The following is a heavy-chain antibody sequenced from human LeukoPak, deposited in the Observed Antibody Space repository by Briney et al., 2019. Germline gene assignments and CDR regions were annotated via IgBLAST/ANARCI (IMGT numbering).Heavy chain of an antibody. CDR2: ISSNGATT. Sequence: GGSLRLSCSASGFTFNRFYLHWVRQAPGKGLEFVSHISSNGATTYYADSVKGRFTISRDNSKNTLYLQMNSLRPEDTAMYYCAKAFGWELTDSVDYWGQGTLVTVSS. CDR1: GFTFNRFY. V-gene: IGHV3-64*04. CDR3: AKAFGWELTDSVDY. J-gene: IGHJ4*02. D-gene: IGHD1-26*01.